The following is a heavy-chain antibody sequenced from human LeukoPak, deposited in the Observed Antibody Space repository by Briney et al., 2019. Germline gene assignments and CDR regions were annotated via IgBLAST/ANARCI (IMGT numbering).Heavy chain of an antibody. V-gene: IGHV4-59*08. CDR1: GGSISSYY. D-gene: IGHD3-22*01. J-gene: IGHJ2*01. CDR3: ARHLPTSTYYYDSSGYYYRWYFDL. Sequence: PSETLSLTCTVSGGSISSYYWSWIRQPPGKGLEWIGYIYYSGSTNYNPSLKSRVTISVDTSKNQFSLKLSSVTAADTAVYYCARHLPTSTYYYDSSGYYYRWYFDLWGRGTLVTVSS. CDR2: IYYSGST.